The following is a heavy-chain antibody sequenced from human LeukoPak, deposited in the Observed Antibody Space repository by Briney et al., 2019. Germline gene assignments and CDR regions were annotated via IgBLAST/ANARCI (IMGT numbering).Heavy chain of an antibody. CDR3: ARQYDSSGYYYAGHAFDI. V-gene: IGHV5-51*01. J-gene: IGHJ3*02. Sequence: ASVKVSCKGSGYSFTSYWIGWVRQMPGKGLEWMGIIYPGDSDTRYSPSFQGQVTISADKSISTAYLQWSSLKASDTAMYYCARQYDSSGYYYAGHAFDIWGQGTMVTVSS. CDR1: GYSFTSYW. D-gene: IGHD3-22*01. CDR2: IYPGDSDT.